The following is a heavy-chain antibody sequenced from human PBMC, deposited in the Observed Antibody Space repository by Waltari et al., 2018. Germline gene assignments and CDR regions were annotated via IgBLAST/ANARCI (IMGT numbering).Heavy chain of an antibody. CDR3: AKRTGTSWSFFDY. D-gene: IGHD6-13*01. CDR2: IYYSGST. V-gene: IGHV4-30-4*08. Sequence: SISSGDYYWSWIRQPPGKGLEWIGYIYYSGSTYYNPSLKSRVTISVDTSKNQFSLKLSSVTAADTAVYYCAKRTGTSWSFFDYWGQGTLVTVSS. J-gene: IGHJ4*02. CDR1: SISSGDYY.